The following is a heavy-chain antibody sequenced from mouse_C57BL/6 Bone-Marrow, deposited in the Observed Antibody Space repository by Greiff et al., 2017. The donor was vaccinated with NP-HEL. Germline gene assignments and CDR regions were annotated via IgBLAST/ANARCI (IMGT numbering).Heavy chain of an antibody. J-gene: IGHJ3*01. CDR2: IDPSDSYT. Sequence: QVQLQQSGAELVMPGASVKLSCKASGYTFTSYWMHWVKQRPGQGLEWIGEIDPSDSYTNYNQKFKGKSTLTVDKSSSTAYMQLSSLTSEDSAVYYCASSNAWFAYWGQGTLVTVSA. V-gene: IGHV1-69*01. CDR3: ASSNAWFAY. D-gene: IGHD2-5*01. CDR1: GYTFTSYW.